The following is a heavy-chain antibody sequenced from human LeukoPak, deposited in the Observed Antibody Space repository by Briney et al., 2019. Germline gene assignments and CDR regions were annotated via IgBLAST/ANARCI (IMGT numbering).Heavy chain of an antibody. CDR3: AKEAGYSGSSSDY. V-gene: IGHV3-23*01. J-gene: IGHJ4*02. Sequence: GGSLRLSCVVSGFTFSTYAMSWVRQAPGKGLEWVSAISGSGGSTYYAGSVKGRFTISRDNPKNTLYLQMNSLRAEDTAVYYCAKEAGYSGSSSDYWGQGTLVTVSS. D-gene: IGHD1-26*01. CDR1: GFTFSTYA. CDR2: ISGSGGST.